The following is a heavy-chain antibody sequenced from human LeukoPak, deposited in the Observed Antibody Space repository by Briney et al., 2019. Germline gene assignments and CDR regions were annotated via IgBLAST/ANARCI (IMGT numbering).Heavy chain of an antibody. V-gene: IGHV4-61*02. CDR3: ARGVNYYYYYMDV. CDR1: GGSISSGSYY. CDR2: IYTSGST. J-gene: IGHJ6*03. Sequence: PSEALSLTCTVSGGSISSGSYYWSWIRQPAVKGLEWIGRIYTSGSTNYNPSLKSRVTISVDTSKNQFSLKLSSVTAADTAVYYCARGVNYYYYYMDVWGKGTTVTISS. D-gene: IGHD4-23*01.